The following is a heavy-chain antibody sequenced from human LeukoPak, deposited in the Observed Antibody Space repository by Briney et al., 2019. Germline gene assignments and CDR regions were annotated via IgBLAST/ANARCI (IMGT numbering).Heavy chain of an antibody. J-gene: IGHJ4*02. V-gene: IGHV3-53*01. CDR1: GFTVSRNY. D-gene: IGHD3-10*01. Sequence: PGGSLRLSCAASGFTVSRNYMTWVRQAAGKGLEWVSSIDGAGSTKYADSVKGRFTISRDNSKNTLYLQMNSLRADGTAVYYCARDASGSRPNYWGQGTLVTVSS. CDR3: ARDASGSRPNY. CDR2: IDGAGST.